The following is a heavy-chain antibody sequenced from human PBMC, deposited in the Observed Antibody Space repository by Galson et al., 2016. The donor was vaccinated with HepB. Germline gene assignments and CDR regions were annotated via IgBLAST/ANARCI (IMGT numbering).Heavy chain of an antibody. CDR1: GGSITSGTYF. Sequence: TLSLTCTVSGGSITSGTYFWSWIRQHPGAGLEWIGYISFSRTTYCNPSLKSRVTISADTSETQFSLKLSSVTAADTAVYYCARGGYYFDYWGQGTLVTVYS. CDR3: ARGGYYFDY. V-gene: IGHV4-31*03. CDR2: ISFSRTT. J-gene: IGHJ4*02. D-gene: IGHD3-22*01.